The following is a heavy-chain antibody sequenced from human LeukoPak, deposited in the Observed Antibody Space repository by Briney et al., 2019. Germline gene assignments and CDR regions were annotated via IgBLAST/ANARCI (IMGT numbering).Heavy chain of an antibody. CDR3: ARGATVAASFNYYYYMDV. D-gene: IGHD2-15*01. V-gene: IGHV3-11*01. CDR2: ISSSGSTI. J-gene: IGHJ6*03. CDR1: GFTFSDYY. Sequence: GGSLRLSCAASGFTFSDYYMSWIRQAPGKGLEWVSYISSSGSTIYYADSVKGRFTISRDNAKNSLYLQMNSLRAEDTAVYYCARGATVAASFNYYYYMDVWGKGTTVTVSS.